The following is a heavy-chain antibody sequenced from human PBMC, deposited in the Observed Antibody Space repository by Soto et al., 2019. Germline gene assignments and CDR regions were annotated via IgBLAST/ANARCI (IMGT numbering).Heavy chain of an antibody. J-gene: IGHJ3*02. Sequence: GGSLRLSCAASGFTFSSYGMHWVRQAPGKGLEWVAVIWYDGSNKYYADSVKGRFTISRDNSKNTLYLQMNSLRAEDTAVYYCARDHVAVAGLDAFDIWGQGTMVTVSS. D-gene: IGHD6-19*01. V-gene: IGHV3-33*01. CDR1: GFTFSSYG. CDR3: ARDHVAVAGLDAFDI. CDR2: IWYDGSNK.